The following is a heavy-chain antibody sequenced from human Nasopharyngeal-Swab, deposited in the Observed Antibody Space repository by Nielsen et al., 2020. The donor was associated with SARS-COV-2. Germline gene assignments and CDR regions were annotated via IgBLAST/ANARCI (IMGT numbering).Heavy chain of an antibody. V-gene: IGHV3-33*01. CDR3: ARFGLYDTLTGYYSHYYMDV. CDR2: IWYDGGNK. D-gene: IGHD3-9*01. J-gene: IGHJ6*03. Sequence: VRQAPGKGLECGAVIWYDGGNKFYADSVKGRFAISRYNSENTLYLQMNSLRAEDTAVYYCARFGLYDTLTGYYSHYYMDVWGKGTTVTVSS.